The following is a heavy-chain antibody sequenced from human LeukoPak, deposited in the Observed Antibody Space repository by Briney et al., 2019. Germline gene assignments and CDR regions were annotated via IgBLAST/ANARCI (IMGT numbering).Heavy chain of an antibody. Sequence: ASVKVSCKASGYPFTNYGIAWVRQAPGQGLECMGWVSGSSGNTVYAQKVQDRVTMTTDTSTSTAFMELRSLRSDDTAVYYCARQASSSWYFDYWGQGTLVTVSS. J-gene: IGHJ4*02. CDR3: ARQASSSWYFDY. CDR1: GYPFTNYG. D-gene: IGHD6-13*01. CDR2: VSGSSGNT. V-gene: IGHV1-18*01.